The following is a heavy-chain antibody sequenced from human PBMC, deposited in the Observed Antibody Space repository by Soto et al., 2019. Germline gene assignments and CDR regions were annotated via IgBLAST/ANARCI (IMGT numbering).Heavy chain of an antibody. D-gene: IGHD1-1*01. J-gene: IGHJ4*02. Sequence: SETLSLTCTVSGGSISSSSYYWGWILQPPGKGLEWIGSIYYSGSTYYNPSLKSRVTISVDTSKNQFSLKLSSVTAADTAVYYCASLQVEMATTGVDYWGQGTLVTVSS. CDR1: GGSISSSSYY. CDR3: ASLQVEMATTGVDY. CDR2: IYYSGST. V-gene: IGHV4-39*01.